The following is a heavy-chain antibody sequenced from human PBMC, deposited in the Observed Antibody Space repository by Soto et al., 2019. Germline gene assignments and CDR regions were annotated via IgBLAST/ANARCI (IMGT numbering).Heavy chain of an antibody. CDR1: GFIFSSYA. CDR2: ISDAAGSA. Sequence: GGSLRLSCVASGFIFSSYAMSWVRQVPGKGLEWVSTISDAAGSAYYVDSVKGRFTISRDNSKKTLYLQMNSLRAEDSAVYYCARPYGGKIGDAPDLWGPGTLVTV. J-gene: IGHJ3*01. D-gene: IGHD4-17*01. CDR3: ARPYGGKIGDAPDL. V-gene: IGHV3-23*01.